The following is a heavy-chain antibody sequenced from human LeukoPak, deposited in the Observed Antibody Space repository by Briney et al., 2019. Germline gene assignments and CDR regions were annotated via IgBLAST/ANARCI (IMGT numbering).Heavy chain of an antibody. V-gene: IGHV4-59*01. CDR2: IYYSGST. CDR3: ARESVTAGYYYDSSGYPKDAFDI. D-gene: IGHD3-22*01. Sequence: SETLSLTCTVSGGSISSYYWSWIRQPPGKGLEWIGYIYYSGSTNYNPSLKSRVTISVDTSKNQFSLKLSSVTAADTAVYYCARESVTAGYYYDSSGYPKDAFDIWGQGTMFTVSS. CDR1: GGSISSYY. J-gene: IGHJ3*02.